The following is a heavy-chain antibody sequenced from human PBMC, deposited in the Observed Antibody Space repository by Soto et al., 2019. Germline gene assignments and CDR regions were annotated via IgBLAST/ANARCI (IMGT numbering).Heavy chain of an antibody. CDR1: GFTFNNYG. Sequence: QVQLVESGGGVVQPGRSLRLSCAASGFTFNNYGMHWVRQAPGKGLEWVAVISYDGGYKLYAGAVKGRFTISRDNSKNTVYLQMISLRVEDTAVYYCAKDLSSSWPPDYWGQGTLVTVSS. D-gene: IGHD6-13*01. J-gene: IGHJ4*02. CDR3: AKDLSSSWPPDY. CDR2: ISYDGGYK. V-gene: IGHV3-30*18.